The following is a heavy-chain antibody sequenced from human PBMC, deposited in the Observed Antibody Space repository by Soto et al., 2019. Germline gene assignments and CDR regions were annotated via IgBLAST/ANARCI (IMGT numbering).Heavy chain of an antibody. D-gene: IGHD3-3*01. CDR3: ARGTTYYDFWSGYYPSGYFDY. CDR2: TYYRSKWYN. J-gene: IGHJ4*02. V-gene: IGHV6-1*01. Sequence: SQTLSLTCVISGDSVSSNSAAWNWIRQSPSRGLEWLGRTYYRSKWYNDYAVSVKSRITINPDTSKNQFSLQLNSVTPEDTAVYYCARGTTYYDFWSGYYPSGYFDYWGQGTLVTVSS. CDR1: GDSVSSNSAA.